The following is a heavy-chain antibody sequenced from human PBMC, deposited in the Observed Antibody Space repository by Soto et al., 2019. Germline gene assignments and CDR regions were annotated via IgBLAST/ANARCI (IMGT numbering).Heavy chain of an antibody. J-gene: IGHJ4*02. V-gene: IGHV4-30-4*01. CDR1: GGPIKTVDYY. Sequence: QVQLKESGPGLVKPSETLSLTCNGSGGPIKTVDYYWNWIRQPPGKGLEWIGYVFFSGATNNSPSLKSRAAISMDTSKNQFSLSLTSVTAADTAVYYCARAGFSYGHLLFWGQGIRVTVST. CDR2: VFFSGAT. D-gene: IGHD3-10*01. CDR3: ARAGFSYGHLLF.